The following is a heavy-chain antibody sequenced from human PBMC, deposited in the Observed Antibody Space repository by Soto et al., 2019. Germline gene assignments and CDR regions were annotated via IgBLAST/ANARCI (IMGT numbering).Heavy chain of an antibody. J-gene: IGHJ4*02. CDR3: AREVAYSASPWGIDY. D-gene: IGHD3-16*01. CDR1: GFTFSSFA. V-gene: IGHV3-33*01. CDR2: IWYDGSNQ. Sequence: QVQLVESGGGVVQPGRSLRLSCAASGFTFSSFAMHWVRQAPGKGLEWVALIWYDGSNQYYADSVKGRFTISRDNSRSTLYLQMNSLGADDTAVYFCAREVAYSASPWGIDYWGQGTLVTVSS.